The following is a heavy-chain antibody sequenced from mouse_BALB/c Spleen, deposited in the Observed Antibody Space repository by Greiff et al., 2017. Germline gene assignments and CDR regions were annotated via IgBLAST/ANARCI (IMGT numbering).Heavy chain of an antibody. Sequence: VQLQQPGAELVKPGASVKLSCKASGYTFTSYWMHWVKQRPGQGLEWIGEINPSNGRTNYNEKFKSKATLTVDKSSSTAYMQLSSLTSEDSAVYYCARVACGSSLDYGGQGTTLTVSS. V-gene: IGHV1S81*02. CDR2: INPSNGRT. D-gene: IGHD1-1*01. CDR3: ARVACGSSLDY. CDR1: GYTFTSYW. J-gene: IGHJ2*01.